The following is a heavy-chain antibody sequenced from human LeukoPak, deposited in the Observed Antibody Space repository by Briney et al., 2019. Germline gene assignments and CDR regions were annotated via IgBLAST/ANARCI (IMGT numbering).Heavy chain of an antibody. CDR3: ARVSYGDSGYFDY. D-gene: IGHD4-17*01. Sequence: GGSLRLSCPASGFIFSDYYMSWIRQAPGKGLEWVSYISSSSSYINYPDSVKGRFTISRDNAKNSLYLQMNSLRAEDTAVYYCARVSYGDSGYFDYWGQGTLVAVSS. J-gene: IGHJ4*02. V-gene: IGHV3-11*06. CDR2: ISSSSSYI. CDR1: GFIFSDYY.